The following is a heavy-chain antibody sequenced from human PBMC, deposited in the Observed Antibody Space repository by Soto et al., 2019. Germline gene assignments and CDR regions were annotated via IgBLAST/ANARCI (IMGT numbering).Heavy chain of an antibody. Sequence: GGSLRLACAASGFTFSSYSMSWVRQAPGKGLEWVSGFRTSGDGGTTYYADSVKGRFTISRDNSKNMLFLQMNSLRAEDTAIYYCAKKVNSGPGSQYFDYWGQGTLVTVS. D-gene: IGHD3-10*01. CDR3: AKKVNSGPGSQYFDY. J-gene: IGHJ4*02. CDR2: FRTSGDGGTT. V-gene: IGHV3-23*01. CDR1: GFTFSSYS.